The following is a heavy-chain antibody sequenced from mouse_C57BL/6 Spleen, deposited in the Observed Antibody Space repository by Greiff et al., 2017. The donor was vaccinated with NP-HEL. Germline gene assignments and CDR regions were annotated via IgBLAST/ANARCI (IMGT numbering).Heavy chain of an antibody. D-gene: IGHD1-1*01. CDR3: ARKDYYVSSYGAWFAY. J-gene: IGHJ3*01. CDR1: GFTFSDYG. CDR2: ISSGSSTI. Sequence: DVMLVESGGGLVKPGGSLKLSCAASGFTFSDYGMHWVRQAPEKGLEWVAYISSGSSTIYYADTVKGRFTIARDNAKNTLFLQRTSLRSEDTAMYYWARKDYYVSSYGAWFAYWGQGTLVTVSA. V-gene: IGHV5-17*01.